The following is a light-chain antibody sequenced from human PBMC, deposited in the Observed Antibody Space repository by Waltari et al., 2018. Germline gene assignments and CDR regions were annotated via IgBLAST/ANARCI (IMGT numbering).Light chain of an antibody. V-gene: IGLV2-14*01. CDR1: SSDIGSYNY. Sequence: QSVLTQPASVSGSPGQSITISCTGTSSDIGSYNYVSWYQQHPGKAPKLMIDEVSKWPAGVSNRFSGSKSGNTASLTISGLQADDEADYYCSSYTRSNTWVFGGGTKLTVL. J-gene: IGLJ3*02. CDR2: EVS. CDR3: SSYTRSNTWV.